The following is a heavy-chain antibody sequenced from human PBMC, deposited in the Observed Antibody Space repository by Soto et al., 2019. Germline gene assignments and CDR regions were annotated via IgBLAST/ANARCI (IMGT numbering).Heavy chain of an antibody. CDR2: IYHSGST. V-gene: IGHV4-38-2*02. CDR1: GYSISSGYY. CDR3: ARDLGGPDP. Sequence: KPSETLSLTCAVSGYSISSGYYWGWIRQPPGKGLEWIGSIYHSGSTYYNPSLKSRVTISVDTSKNQFSLKLSSVTAADTAVYYCARDLGGPDPWGQGTLVTVSS. J-gene: IGHJ5*02. D-gene: IGHD3-16*01.